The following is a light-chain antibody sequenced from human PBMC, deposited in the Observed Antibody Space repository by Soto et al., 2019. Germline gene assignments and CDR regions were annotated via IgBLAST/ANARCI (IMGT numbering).Light chain of an antibody. CDR3: QPRSNWT. V-gene: IGKV3-11*01. Sequence: ESVLTQSPATLSLSPGERATLSCRASQSVSSYLAWYQQKPGQAPRLLIYDASNRATGIPARFSGSGSGTDFTLTISSLEPEDFAVYYCQPRSNWTFGQATKVDI. CDR2: DAS. J-gene: IGKJ1*01. CDR1: QSVSSY.